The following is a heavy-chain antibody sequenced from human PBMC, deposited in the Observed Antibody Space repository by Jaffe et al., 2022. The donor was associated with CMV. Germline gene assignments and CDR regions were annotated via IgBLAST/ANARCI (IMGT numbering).Heavy chain of an antibody. V-gene: IGHV3-11*06. CDR2: ISSSSSYT. Sequence: QVQLVESGGGLVKPGGSLRLSCAASGFTFSDYYMSWIRQAPGKGLEWVSYISSSSSYTNYADSVKGRFTISRDNAKNSLYLQMNSLRAEDTAVYYCAREGRWLQIPPDYWGQGTLVTVSS. CDR1: GFTFSDYY. CDR3: AREGRWLQIPPDY. D-gene: IGHD5-12*01. J-gene: IGHJ4*02.